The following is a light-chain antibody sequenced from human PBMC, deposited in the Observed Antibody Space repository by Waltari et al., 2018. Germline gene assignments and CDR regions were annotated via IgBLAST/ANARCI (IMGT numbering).Light chain of an antibody. V-gene: IGLV3-10*01. Sequence: SYELTQPPSVSVSPGQTARITCSGDALPKKYAYWYQQKSGQAPMMVIYEDSQRPSGIPERFAGSSSGTMATLTISGAQVEDEADYYCYSTDSSGNHTVFGGGTKLTVL. J-gene: IGLJ2*01. CDR3: YSTDSSGNHTV. CDR1: ALPKKY. CDR2: EDS.